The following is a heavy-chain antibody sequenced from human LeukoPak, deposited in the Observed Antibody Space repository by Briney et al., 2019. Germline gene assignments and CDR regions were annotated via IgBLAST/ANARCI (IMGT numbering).Heavy chain of an antibody. D-gene: IGHD4-17*01. CDR1: GFTFTSYG. CDR2: IRYDGSKK. V-gene: IGHV3-30*02. CDR3: AKSRYGDYDYYYMDV. J-gene: IGHJ6*03. Sequence: GGSLRLSCAASGFTFTSYGIHWVRQAPGKGLEWVAFIRYDGSKKYYADSVKGRFTISRDNSKNTLYLQMNSLRAEDTAVYYCAKSRYGDYDYYYMDVWGKGTTVTVSS.